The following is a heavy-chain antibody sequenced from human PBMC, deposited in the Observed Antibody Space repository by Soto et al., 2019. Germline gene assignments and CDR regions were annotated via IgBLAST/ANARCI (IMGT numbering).Heavy chain of an antibody. V-gene: IGHV3-7*01. D-gene: IGHD3-3*01. CDR1: GFTFSTYW. Sequence: EVQLVESGGGLVQPGGSLRLSCVASGFTFSTYWMSWVRQAPGKGLEWVANIKQDGSEKYYVDSVKGRFTISRDNGKNSLYLQMNSLRAADTAVYYCARARFWSGYSTDFDYWGQGTLVTVSS. CDR3: ARARFWSGYSTDFDY. CDR2: IKQDGSEK. J-gene: IGHJ4*02.